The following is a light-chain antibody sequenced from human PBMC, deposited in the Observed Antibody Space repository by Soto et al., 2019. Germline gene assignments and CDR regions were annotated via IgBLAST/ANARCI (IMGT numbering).Light chain of an antibody. CDR2: AAS. CDR1: QSVSSY. CDR3: QQRSNWPWT. V-gene: IGKV3-11*01. Sequence: IVLTQSPGTLCLSPGERATLSCWASQSVSSYLAWYQHTPGQAPRLLIYAASNRATGIPARFSGSGSGTDFTLTISSLEPEDFAVYYCQQRSNWPWTFGQGTKVDIK. J-gene: IGKJ1*01.